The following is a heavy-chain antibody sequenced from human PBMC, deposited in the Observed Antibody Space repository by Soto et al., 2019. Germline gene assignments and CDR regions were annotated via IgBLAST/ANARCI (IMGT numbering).Heavy chain of an antibody. Sequence: ASVKVSCKASGVTFSSYAISWVRQAPGQGLEWMGGIIPIFGTANYAQKFQGRVTITADESTSTAYMELSSLRSEDTAVCYCARVGATTAFDIWGQGTMVTVSS. V-gene: IGHV1-69*13. CDR1: GVTFSSYA. D-gene: IGHD1-26*01. CDR2: IIPIFGTA. J-gene: IGHJ3*02. CDR3: ARVGATTAFDI.